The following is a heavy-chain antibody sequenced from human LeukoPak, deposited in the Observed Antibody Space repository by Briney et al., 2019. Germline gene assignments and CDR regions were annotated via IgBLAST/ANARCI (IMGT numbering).Heavy chain of an antibody. D-gene: IGHD3-22*01. CDR2: INPSGGST. V-gene: IGHV1-46*01. CDR3: ARDTDYYNSRGAFDI. CDR1: GYTFTSYY. Sequence: ASVKVSCKASGYTFTSYYMHWVRQAPGQGLEWMGIINPSGGSTSYAQKFQGRVTITADKSTSTAYMESTSLSYEDTAVYYCARDTDYYNSRGAFDIWGQGTRVSVSS. J-gene: IGHJ3*02.